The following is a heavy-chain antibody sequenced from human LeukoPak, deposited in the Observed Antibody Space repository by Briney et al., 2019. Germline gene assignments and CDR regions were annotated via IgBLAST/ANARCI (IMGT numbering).Heavy chain of an antibody. D-gene: IGHD3-22*01. J-gene: IGHJ3*02. CDR3: ARDYYDSSGYYHDAFDI. Sequence: PGGALRLSCAASGFTFSDYYMSWIRQGPGKGPGGGLYISSSGSTIYYADSVKGRFTISRDNAKNSLYLQMNSLRAEDTAVYYCARDYYDSSGYYHDAFDIWGQGTMVTVSS. CDR1: GFTFSDYY. V-gene: IGHV3-11*01. CDR2: ISSSGSTI.